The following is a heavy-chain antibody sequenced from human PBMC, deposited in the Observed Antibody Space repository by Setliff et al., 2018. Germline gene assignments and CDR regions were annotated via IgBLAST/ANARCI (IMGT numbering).Heavy chain of an antibody. CDR2: LKSKSYGGTA. V-gene: IGHV3-15*01. CDR1: GLSFSDAW. J-gene: IGHJ6*02. D-gene: IGHD6-19*01. CDR3: TTSPISSGWHSNFDYNMDV. Sequence: GGSLRLSCAVSGLSFSDAWMSWVRQAPGKGLEWIARLKSKSYGGTADYAAPVKGRFSISIDDSKSTLYLQMNSLKTEDTAVYYCTTSPISSGWHSNFDYNMDVWGQGTTVTV.